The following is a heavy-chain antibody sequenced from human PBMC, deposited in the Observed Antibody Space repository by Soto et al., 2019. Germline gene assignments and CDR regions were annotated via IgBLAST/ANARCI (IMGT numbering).Heavy chain of an antibody. D-gene: IGHD3-3*01. J-gene: IGHJ6*02. CDR2: IYYSGST. CDR1: GGSISSGGYY. Sequence: QVQLQESGPGLVKPSQTLSLTCTVSGGSISSGGYYWSWIRQHPGKGLEWIGYIYYSGSTYYNPSLKSRVTISVDTSKNQFSLKLSSVTAADTAVYYCARVPGQWSRYYMGYYYYYGMDVCAQGTTVTVSS. CDR3: ARVPGQWSRYYMGYYYYYGMDV. V-gene: IGHV4-31*03.